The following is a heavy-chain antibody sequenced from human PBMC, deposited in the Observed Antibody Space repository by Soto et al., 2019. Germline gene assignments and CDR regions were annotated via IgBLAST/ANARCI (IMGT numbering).Heavy chain of an antibody. V-gene: IGHV1-69*13. CDR2: IIPIFGTA. Sequence: SVKVSCKASGGTFSSYAISWVRQAPGQGLEWMGGIIPIFGTANYAQKFQGGVTITADESTSTAYMELSSLRSEDTAVYYCARDRITGTTYYYYGMDVWGQGTTVTVSS. CDR1: GGTFSSYA. CDR3: ARDRITGTTYYYYGMDV. D-gene: IGHD1-7*01. J-gene: IGHJ6*02.